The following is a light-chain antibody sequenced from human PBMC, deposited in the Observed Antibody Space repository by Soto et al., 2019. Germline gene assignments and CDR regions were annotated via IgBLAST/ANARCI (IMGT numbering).Light chain of an antibody. V-gene: IGKV3-11*01. Sequence: EIVLTQSPGTLSLSPGEGATLSCRASQSVSSGYLAWYQQKPGQTPRLLIYSASSRATGIPARFSGSGSGTDFTLTISSLEPEDFAVYYCQQRSNWPPITFGQGTRLEIK. CDR1: QSVSSGY. CDR3: QQRSNWPPIT. CDR2: SAS. J-gene: IGKJ5*01.